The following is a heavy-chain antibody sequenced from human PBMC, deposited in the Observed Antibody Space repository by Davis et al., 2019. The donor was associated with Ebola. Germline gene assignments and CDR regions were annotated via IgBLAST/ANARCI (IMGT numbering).Heavy chain of an antibody. Sequence: AASVKVSCKASGYTFTSYGITWVRQAPGQGLEWMGWINAYNGNTNYAQKLQGRVTMTTDPSTSTAYMELRSLRSYDTAVYYCARVVRYCSGGRCYGDDAFDIWGQGTMVTVSS. V-gene: IGHV1-18*01. J-gene: IGHJ3*02. CDR2: INAYNGNT. CDR1: GYTFTSYG. CDR3: ARVVRYCSGGRCYGDDAFDI. D-gene: IGHD2-15*01.